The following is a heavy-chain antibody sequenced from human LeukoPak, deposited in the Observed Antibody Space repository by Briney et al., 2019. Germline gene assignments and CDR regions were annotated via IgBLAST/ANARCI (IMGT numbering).Heavy chain of an antibody. CDR2: IKQDGSEK. CDR3: ARLYGVFSDGAGYCSG. D-gene: IGHD3-9*01. CDR1: GFMFSGYW. J-gene: IGHJ4*02. Sequence: GGSLKLSCAASGFMFSGYWMTWVRQTPGKRLEWVANIKQDGSEKKYVDSVKGRFTISRDNAKNSLSLQMNSLRAGDTAVYYCARLYGVFSDGAGYCSGWGQGTLVTVSS. V-gene: IGHV3-7*01.